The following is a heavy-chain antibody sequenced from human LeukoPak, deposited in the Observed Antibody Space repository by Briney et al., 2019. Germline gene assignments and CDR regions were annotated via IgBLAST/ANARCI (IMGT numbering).Heavy chain of an antibody. Sequence: GGSLRLSCAASGFTFSSYAMSWVRQAPGKGLEWVSAISGSGGSTYYADSVKGRFTISRDNSKNTLYLQMNSLRAEDTAVYYCAKFGGLGSSSSGSDAFDIWGQGTMVTVSS. CDR1: GFTFSSYA. D-gene: IGHD6-13*01. J-gene: IGHJ3*02. V-gene: IGHV3-23*01. CDR2: ISGSGGST. CDR3: AKFGGLGSSSSGSDAFDI.